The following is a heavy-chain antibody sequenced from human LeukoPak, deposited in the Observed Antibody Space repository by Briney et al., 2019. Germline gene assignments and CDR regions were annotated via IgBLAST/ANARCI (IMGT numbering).Heavy chain of an antibody. CDR1: GGSISSGSYY. D-gene: IGHD6-13*01. V-gene: IGHV4-61*02. J-gene: IGHJ6*03. CDR3: ARDGPAAAGNYYYYYYMDV. CDR2: IYSSGST. Sequence: SETLSLTCTVSGGSISSGSYYWSWIRQPAGKGLEWIGRIYSSGSTNYNPSLKSRVTISLDTSKNQFSLKLSSVTAADTAVYYCARDGPAAAGNYYYYYYMDVWGKGTTVTISS.